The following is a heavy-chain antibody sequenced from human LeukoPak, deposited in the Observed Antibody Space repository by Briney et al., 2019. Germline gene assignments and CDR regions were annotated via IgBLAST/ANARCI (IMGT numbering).Heavy chain of an antibody. V-gene: IGHV1-69*13. CDR1: GGTFSSYA. D-gene: IGHD2/OR15-2a*01. CDR3: ARSERLLSRYYGMDV. CDR2: IIPIFGTA. J-gene: IGHJ6*02. Sequence: VASVTVSCKASGGTFSSYAISWVRQAPGQGLEWMGGIIPIFGTANYAQKFQGRVTITADESTSTAYMELSSLRSEDTAVYYCARSERLLSRYYGMDVWGQGTTVTVSS.